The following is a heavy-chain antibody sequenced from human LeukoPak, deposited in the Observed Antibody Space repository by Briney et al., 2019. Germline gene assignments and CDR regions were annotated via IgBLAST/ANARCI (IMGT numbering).Heavy chain of an antibody. Sequence: GGSLRLSCAASGFTFSNYWMSWVRQAPGKGLEWVANIKQDGSEKYYVDSVKGRFTMSRDNAKNSLYLEMNSLRAEDTAVYYCARDLNWETYWGQGTLVSVSS. D-gene: IGHD7-27*01. V-gene: IGHV3-7*01. CDR2: IKQDGSEK. CDR1: GFTFSNYW. CDR3: ARDLNWETY. J-gene: IGHJ4*02.